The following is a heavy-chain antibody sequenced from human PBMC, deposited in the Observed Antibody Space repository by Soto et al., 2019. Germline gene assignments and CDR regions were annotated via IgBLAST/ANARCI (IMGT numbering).Heavy chain of an antibody. CDR1: GFTFSTYW. J-gene: IGHJ4*02. Sequence: EVQLVGSRGGLVQPGGSLRLSCAASGFTFSTYWMSWLRQAPGKGLEWVANINPDGSDKYYVDSAKGRFTISRDNAKNSMYLQLNSLRDEDTAVFYCATAVRSSSPHYWGQGTLVTVSS. CDR3: ATAVRSSSPHY. CDR2: INPDGSDK. D-gene: IGHD6-13*01. V-gene: IGHV3-7*03.